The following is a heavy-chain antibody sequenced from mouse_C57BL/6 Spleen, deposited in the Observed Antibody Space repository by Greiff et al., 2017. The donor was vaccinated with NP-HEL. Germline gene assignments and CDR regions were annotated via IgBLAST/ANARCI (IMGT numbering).Heavy chain of an antibody. V-gene: IGHV5-15*01. CDR1: GFTFSDYG. Sequence: EVKLVESGGGLVQPGGSLKLSCAASGFTFSDYGMAWVRQAPRKGPEWVAFISNLAYSIYYADTVTGRFTISRENAKNTRYLEVSSLRSEDTAMYYCARPGNDGYPFAYWGQGTLVTVSA. CDR3: ARPGNDGYPFAY. D-gene: IGHD2-3*01. J-gene: IGHJ3*01. CDR2: ISNLAYSI.